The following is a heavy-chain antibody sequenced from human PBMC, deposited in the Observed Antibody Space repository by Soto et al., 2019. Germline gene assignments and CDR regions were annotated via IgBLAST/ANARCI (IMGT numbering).Heavy chain of an antibody. CDR3: AKDAATMVRGVIRTGRLKVS. CDR2: ISSSSSYI. D-gene: IGHD3-10*01. CDR1: GFTFSSYS. V-gene: IGHV3-21*04. Sequence: GGSLRLSCAASGFTFSSYSMNWVRQAPGKGLEWVSSISSSSSYIYYADSVKGRFTISRDNSKNTLYLQMNSLRAEDTAVYYCAKDAATMVRGVIRTGRLKVSWGQGTLVTVSS. J-gene: IGHJ5*02.